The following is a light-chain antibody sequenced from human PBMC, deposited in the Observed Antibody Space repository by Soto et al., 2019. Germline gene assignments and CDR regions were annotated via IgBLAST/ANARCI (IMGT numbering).Light chain of an antibody. CDR2: DVS. CDR3: SSHTSSSTI. Sequence: QPVLTQPASVSGSPGRSITISCIGSSSDVGGYKYVSWYQHHPGKAPKLMIYDVSNRPSGVSRRFSGSKSGNTASLTISGLQAEDEAHYYCSSHTSSSTIFGGGTKLTVL. V-gene: IGLV2-14*03. J-gene: IGLJ2*01. CDR1: SSDVGGYKY.